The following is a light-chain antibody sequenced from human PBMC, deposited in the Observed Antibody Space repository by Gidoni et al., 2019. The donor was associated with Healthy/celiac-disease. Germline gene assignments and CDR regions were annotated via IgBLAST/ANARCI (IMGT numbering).Light chain of an antibody. Sequence: QAARTQPASVSGSPGQSITISCTGTSSDVCGYNSVSWYQQHPCKAPQLFIYDVRIRPSGVSHRFSGSKSGNTASLTISGLQAEDEADYYCSSYTSSSSLVVFGGGTKLTVL. CDR2: DVR. V-gene: IGLV2-14*01. J-gene: IGLJ2*01. CDR3: SSYTSSSSLVV. CDR1: SSDVCGYNS.